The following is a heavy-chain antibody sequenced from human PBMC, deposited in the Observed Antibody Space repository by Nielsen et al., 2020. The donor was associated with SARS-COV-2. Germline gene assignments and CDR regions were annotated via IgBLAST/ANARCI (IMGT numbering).Heavy chain of an antibody. D-gene: IGHD6-19*01. CDR3: ARGGSSGWYLDYYYGMDV. CDR2: ISSSSSYI. Sequence: GGSLRLSCAASGFTFSSYSMNWVRQAPGKGLEWVSSISSSSSYIYYADSVKGRFTISRDNAKNSLYLQMNSLRAEDTAVYYCARGGSSGWYLDYYYGMDVWGQGTTVTVSS. J-gene: IGHJ6*02. V-gene: IGHV3-21*01. CDR1: GFTFSSYS.